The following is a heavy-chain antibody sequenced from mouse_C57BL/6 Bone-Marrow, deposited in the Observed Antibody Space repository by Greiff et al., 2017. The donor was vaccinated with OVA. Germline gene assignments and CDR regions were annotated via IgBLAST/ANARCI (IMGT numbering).Heavy chain of an antibody. CDR2: ISNGGGST. CDR1: GFTFSDYY. V-gene: IGHV5-12*01. J-gene: IGHJ4*01. Sequence: EVKLQESGGGLVQPGGSLKLSCAASGFTFSDYYMYWVRQTPEKRLELVAYISNGGGSTYYPDTVKGRFTISRDNAKNTLYLQMSRLKSEDTAMYYCARRGAMDYWGQGTSVTVSS. CDR3: ARRGAMDY.